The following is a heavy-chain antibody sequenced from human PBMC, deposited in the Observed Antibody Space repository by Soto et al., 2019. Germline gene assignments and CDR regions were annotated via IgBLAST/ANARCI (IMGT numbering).Heavy chain of an antibody. CDR1: GFPFSTYG. Sequence: GGSLRLSCAASGFPFSTYGMHLVRQAPGKGLEWVALISYDGSNRNSADSAKGRFTISRDNSKNTLYLQMNSLRVEDTAVYYCAKDEVRTTSSYAMDVWGQGTTVTVSS. D-gene: IGHD3-10*01. J-gene: IGHJ6*02. CDR3: AKDEVRTTSSYAMDV. CDR2: ISYDGSNR. V-gene: IGHV3-30*18.